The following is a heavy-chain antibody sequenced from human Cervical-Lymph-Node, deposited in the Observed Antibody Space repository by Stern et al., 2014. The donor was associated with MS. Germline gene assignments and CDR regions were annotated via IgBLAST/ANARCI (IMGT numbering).Heavy chain of an antibody. Sequence: QVQLVESGGGVVQPGRSLRLSCAASGFTFSNYDMHWVRQAPGKGLEWVAFISYDGTNKYYAGSVRGRFTISRDNSKNTQYLQMNSLRAEDTAVYYCTRGDVSIFGDFSFDYWGQGTLVPVSS. J-gene: IGHJ4*02. CDR2: ISYDGTNK. CDR1: GFTFSNYD. D-gene: IGHD3-3*02. CDR3: TRGDVSIFGDFSFDY. V-gene: IGHV3-30*14.